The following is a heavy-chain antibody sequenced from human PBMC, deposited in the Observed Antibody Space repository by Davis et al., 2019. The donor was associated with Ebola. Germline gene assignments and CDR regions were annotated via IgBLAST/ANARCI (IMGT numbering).Heavy chain of an antibody. J-gene: IGHJ4*02. CDR1: GYTFTGYY. Sequence: ASVKVSCKASGYTFTGYYMHWVRQAPGQGLEWMGWINPNSGGTNYAQKFQGWVTMTRDTSISTAYMELSSLRSEDTAVYYCARDQKDKTYYYDSSGPAAGDYWGQGTLVTVSS. V-gene: IGHV1-2*04. CDR2: INPNSGGT. CDR3: ARDQKDKTYYYDSSGPAAGDY. D-gene: IGHD3-22*01.